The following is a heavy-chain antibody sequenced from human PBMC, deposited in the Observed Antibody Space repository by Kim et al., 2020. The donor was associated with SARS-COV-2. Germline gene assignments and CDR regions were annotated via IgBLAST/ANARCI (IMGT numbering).Heavy chain of an antibody. D-gene: IGHD3-3*01. CDR2: ISHDGTNK. CDR1: GFTFSSYA. V-gene: IGHV3-30-3*01. J-gene: IGHJ6*02. Sequence: GGSLRLSCAASGFTFSSYAIHWVRQAPGKGLEWVAEISHDGTNKYYGDSVKGRFTISRDKSQNTMYLQMNSLRRDDTATYYCARGQSYDFWSGSGMDVWGQGTTVTVSS. CDR3: ARGQSYDFWSGSGMDV.